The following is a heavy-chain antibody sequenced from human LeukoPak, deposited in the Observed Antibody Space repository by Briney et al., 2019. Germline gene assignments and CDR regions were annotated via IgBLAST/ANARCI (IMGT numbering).Heavy chain of an antibody. CDR1: GGSISSYY. Sequence: SETLSLTCTVSGGSISSYYWSWIRQPPGKGLEWIGCIYYSGSTDYNPSLKSRVTISVDTSKNQFSLKLSSVTAADTAVYYCAREDSVGACFDYWGQGTLVTVSS. CDR2: IYYSGST. J-gene: IGHJ4*02. CDR3: AREDSVGACFDY. V-gene: IGHV4-59*08. D-gene: IGHD1-26*01.